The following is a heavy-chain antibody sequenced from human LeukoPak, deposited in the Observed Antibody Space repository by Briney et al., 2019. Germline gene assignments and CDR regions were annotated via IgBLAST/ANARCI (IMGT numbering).Heavy chain of an antibody. V-gene: IGHV4-59*08. Sequence: PSETLSLTCTVSGGSISSYYRSWIRQPPGKGLEWIGYIYYSGSTNYNPSLKSRVTISVDTSKNQFSLKLSSVTAADTAVYYCARAVVAATPNWFDPWGQGTLVTVSS. D-gene: IGHD2-15*01. CDR3: ARAVVAATPNWFDP. CDR2: IYYSGST. CDR1: GGSISSYY. J-gene: IGHJ5*02.